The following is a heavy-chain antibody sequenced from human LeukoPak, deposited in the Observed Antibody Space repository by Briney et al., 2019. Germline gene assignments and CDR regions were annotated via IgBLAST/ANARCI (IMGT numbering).Heavy chain of an antibody. D-gene: IGHD5-18*01. J-gene: IGHJ4*02. CDR2: IYYSGST. CDR3: ARGGYSYGSRTHFDY. CDR1: GGSISSYY. V-gene: IGHV4-59*12. Sequence: SETLPLTCTVSGGSISSYYWSWIRQPPGKGLEWIGYIYYSGSTNYNPSLKSRVTISVDTSKNQFSLKLSSVTAADTAVYYCARGGYSYGSRTHFDYWGQGTLVTVSS.